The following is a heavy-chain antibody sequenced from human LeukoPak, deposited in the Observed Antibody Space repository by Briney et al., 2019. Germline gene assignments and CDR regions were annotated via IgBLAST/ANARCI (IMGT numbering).Heavy chain of an antibody. J-gene: IGHJ3*01. CDR3: ARHVTVTYDAFDL. D-gene: IGHD4-11*01. CDR2: THYSGNT. V-gene: IGHV4-39*07. CDR1: GDSVSSTNYY. Sequence: SETLSLTCVVSGDSVSSTNYYWGWIRQPPGKGLEWIGTTHYSGNTYYNPSLKSRVTISLDTSKNQFSLRLNSVTAADTAVYYCARHVTVTYDAFDLWGQGTMVTVSS.